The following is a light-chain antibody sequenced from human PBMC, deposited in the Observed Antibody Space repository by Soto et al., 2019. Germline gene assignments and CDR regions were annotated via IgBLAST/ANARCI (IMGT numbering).Light chain of an antibody. V-gene: IGKV1-8*01. Sequence: AIRMTQSPSSFSASTGDRVTITCRASQGISSYLAWYQQKPGKAPKLLIYAASTLQSGVPSRFSGSGSGTDFTLTISGLQSEDFATYHCQQYYSYPRTFGQGTKVDI. CDR1: QGISSY. CDR3: QQYYSYPRT. CDR2: AAS. J-gene: IGKJ1*01.